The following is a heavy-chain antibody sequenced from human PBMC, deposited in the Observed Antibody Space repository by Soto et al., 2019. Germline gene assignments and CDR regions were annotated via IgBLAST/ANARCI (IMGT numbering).Heavy chain of an antibody. CDR3: VSVPAATNWFDP. CDR2: IYYSGST. V-gene: IGHV4-39*01. Sequence: SETLSLTCTVSGGSISSSSYYWGWIRQPPGKGLEWIGSIYYSGSTYYNPSLKSRVTISVDTSKNQFSLKLSSVTAADTAVYYCVSVPAATNWFDPWGQGTLVTVSS. J-gene: IGHJ5*02. CDR1: GGSISSSSYY. D-gene: IGHD2-2*01.